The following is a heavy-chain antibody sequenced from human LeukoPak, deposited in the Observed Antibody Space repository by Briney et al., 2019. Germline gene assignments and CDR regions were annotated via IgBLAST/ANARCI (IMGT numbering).Heavy chain of an antibody. CDR2: IYHSGST. CDR3: ARTLYDILTYYFDY. J-gene: IGHJ4*02. CDR1: GGSISSSNW. D-gene: IGHD3-9*01. V-gene: IGHV4-4*02. Sequence: PSGTLSLTCAVSGGSISSSNWWSWVRQPPGKGLEWIGEIYHSGSTNYNPSLKSRVTISVDKSKNQFSLKLSSVTAADTAVYYCARTLYDILTYYFDYWGQGTLVTVSS.